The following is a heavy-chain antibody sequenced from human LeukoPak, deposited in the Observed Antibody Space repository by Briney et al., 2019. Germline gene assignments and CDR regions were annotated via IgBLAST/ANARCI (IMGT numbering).Heavy chain of an antibody. CDR3: AREGYCSGGICYSTMNWFDP. V-gene: IGHV1-18*01. Sequence: ASVKVSCKASGYRFTSYGITWVRQAPGQGLEWMGWISAYNGNTNYAQEVQGRVTLTTDTSTSTAYMELRSLRSDDTAVYYCAREGYCSGGICYSTMNWFDPWGQGTLVTVSS. CDR2: ISAYNGNT. D-gene: IGHD2-15*01. J-gene: IGHJ5*02. CDR1: GYRFTSYG.